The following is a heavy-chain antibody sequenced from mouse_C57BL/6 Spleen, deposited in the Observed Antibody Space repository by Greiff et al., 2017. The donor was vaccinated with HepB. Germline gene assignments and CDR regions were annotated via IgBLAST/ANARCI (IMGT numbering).Heavy chain of an antibody. CDR3: ARDSNYFSWFAY. V-gene: IGHV1-22*01. CDR1: GYTFTDYN. CDR2: INPNNGGT. J-gene: IGHJ3*01. D-gene: IGHD2-5*01. Sequence: EVQLVESGPELVKPGASVKMSCKASGYTFTDYNMHWVKQSHGKSLEWIGYINPNNGGTSYNQKFKGKATLTVNKSSSTAYMELRSLTSEDSAVYYCARDSNYFSWFAYWGQGTLVTVSA.